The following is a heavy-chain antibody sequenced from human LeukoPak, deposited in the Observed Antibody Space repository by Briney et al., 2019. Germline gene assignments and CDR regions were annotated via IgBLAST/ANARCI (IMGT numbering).Heavy chain of an antibody. D-gene: IGHD3-3*01. J-gene: IGHJ6*02. CDR2: INPNSGGT. Sequence: GASVKVYCKASGYTFTGYYMHWVRRAPGQGLEWMGWINPNSGGTNYAHNFQGGVTLTSDTSIRAADMGRSRLRSDGTAVYYCARDGGRSGMDVWGQVATVTVSS. CDR1: GYTFTGYY. V-gene: IGHV1-2*07. CDR3: ARDGGRSGMDV.